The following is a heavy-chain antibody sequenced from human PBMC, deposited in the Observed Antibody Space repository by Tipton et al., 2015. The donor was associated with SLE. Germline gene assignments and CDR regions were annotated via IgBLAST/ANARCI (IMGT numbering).Heavy chain of an antibody. D-gene: IGHD6-6*01. V-gene: IGHV3-30*04. J-gene: IGHJ4*02. CDR3: VREFVGARDY. CDR2: ISFDGSDK. Sequence: SLRLSCAASGFTFSTYGMHWVRQAPGKGLEWVAIISFDGSDKYCGDSVKGRFTLSRDNSKSTLDLQMNSLRAEDTAVYYCVREFVGARDYWGQGTLVTVSS. CDR1: GFTFSTYG.